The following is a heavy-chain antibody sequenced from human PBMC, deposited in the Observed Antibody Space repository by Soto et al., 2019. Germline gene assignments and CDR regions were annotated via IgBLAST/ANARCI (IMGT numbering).Heavy chain of an antibody. CDR2: ISGRGTNT. CDR3: ATSFRYFDN. Sequence: GSLRLSCAASGSISTTTPLSWVRQAPGKGLEWVSTISGRGTNTYYADSVKGRFIISRDNLKNTVNLQMNGLGVEDTAIYYCATSFRYFDNWGQGTRVTVSS. V-gene: IGHV3-23*01. J-gene: IGHJ4*02. CDR1: GSISTTTP.